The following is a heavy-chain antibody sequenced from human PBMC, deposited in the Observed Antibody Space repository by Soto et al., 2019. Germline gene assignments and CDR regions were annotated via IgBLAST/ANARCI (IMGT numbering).Heavy chain of an antibody. D-gene: IGHD2-21*01. CDR3: TRDLNHDCGP. V-gene: IGHV3-7*04. Sequence: EVHLVESGGGLVQPGGSLRLSCAASGFTFSDYWMTWVRQTPGKGLEGVANMNPDGSEQYYLDSVKGRFTISRDKAKNSLYLQMNSLRGEDTAVYYCTRDLNHDCGPWGQGTQVIVSS. CDR2: MNPDGSEQ. J-gene: IGHJ5*02. CDR1: GFTFSDYW.